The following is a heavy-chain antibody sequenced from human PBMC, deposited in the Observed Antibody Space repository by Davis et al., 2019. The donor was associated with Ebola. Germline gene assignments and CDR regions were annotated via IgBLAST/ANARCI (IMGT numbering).Heavy chain of an antibody. D-gene: IGHD6-6*01. Sequence: GESLKISCAASGFTFSDYYMSWIRQAPGKGLEWVSYISSSGSTIYYADSVKGRFTISRDNAKNSLYLQMNSLRAEDTAVYYCARGSIAAFSYYWGQGTLVTVSS. J-gene: IGHJ4*02. CDR1: GFTFSDYY. V-gene: IGHV3-11*01. CDR3: ARGSIAAFSYY. CDR2: ISSSGSTI.